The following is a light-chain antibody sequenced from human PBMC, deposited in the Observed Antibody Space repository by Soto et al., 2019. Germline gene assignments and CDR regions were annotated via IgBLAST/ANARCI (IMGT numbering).Light chain of an antibody. CDR3: CSYAGISTFVV. J-gene: IGLJ2*01. V-gene: IGLV2-23*03. CDR2: EGS. CDR1: SSDVGTYNL. Sequence: QYALTQPASVSGSPGQSITISCTGTSSDVGTYNLVSWYQQHPGKAPKLMIYEGSKRPSGVSNRFSGSKSGNTASLTISGLQAEDEADYYCCSYAGISTFVVFGGGTKLTVL.